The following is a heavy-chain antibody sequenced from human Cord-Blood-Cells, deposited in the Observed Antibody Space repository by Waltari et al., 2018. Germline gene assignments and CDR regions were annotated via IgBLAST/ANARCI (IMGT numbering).Heavy chain of an antibody. Sequence: EVQLVESGGGLVKPGGSLRLSCAASGFTFSSYSMNWVRQAPGKGLEWVTSISISSSYIYYADSVKGRFTISRDNAKNSLYLQMNSLRAEDTAVYYCARDLRLDYWGQGTLVTVSS. CDR3: ARDLRLDY. CDR1: GFTFSSYS. J-gene: IGHJ4*02. V-gene: IGHV3-21*01. CDR2: ISISSSYI.